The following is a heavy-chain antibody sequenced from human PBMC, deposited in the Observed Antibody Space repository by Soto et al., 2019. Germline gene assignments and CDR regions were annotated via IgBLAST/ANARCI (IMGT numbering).Heavy chain of an antibody. CDR3: ARQSEYYYASGRAAPLYGMDV. J-gene: IGHJ6*02. CDR2: VYYSGST. D-gene: IGHD3-10*01. Sequence: PLETLSLTFTVSGGSICSIGSYWGWIRKPPGKGLEWIGNVYYSGSTYSNPSLKSRLTISADTSKNQFSLKLSSVTAADTAVYFCARQSEYYYASGRAAPLYGMDVWGQGTTVTVSS. V-gene: IGHV4-39*01. CDR1: GGSICSIGSY.